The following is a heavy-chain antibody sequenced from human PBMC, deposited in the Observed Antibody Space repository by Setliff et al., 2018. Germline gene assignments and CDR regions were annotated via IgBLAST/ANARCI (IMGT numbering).Heavy chain of an antibody. CDR3: ARRWETGDQDAYDI. CDR1: GYSFTSYG. V-gene: IGHV1-18*01. CDR2: IGARNVKT. J-gene: IGHJ3*02. D-gene: IGHD7-27*01. Sequence: ASVKVSCKASGYSFTSYGITWVRQAPGQGLEWMGWIGARNVKTNYAQKFQDRVTMTTDTSTSTGYMELRSLTSDDTAVYYCARRWETGDQDAYDIWGQGTMVTVSS.